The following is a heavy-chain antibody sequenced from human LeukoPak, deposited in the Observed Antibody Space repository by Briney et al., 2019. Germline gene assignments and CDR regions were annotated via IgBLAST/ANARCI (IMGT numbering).Heavy chain of an antibody. V-gene: IGHV4-31*03. CDR1: GGSISSSSYY. D-gene: IGHD5-18*01. J-gene: IGHJ4*02. CDR2: IYYSGST. CDR3: AARGYSYGRTDY. Sequence: PSETLSLTCTVSGGSISSSSYYWGWIRQHPGKGLEWIGYIYYSGSTYYNPSLKSRVTISVDTSKNQFSLKLSSVTAADTAVYYCAARGYSYGRTDYWGQGTLVTVSS.